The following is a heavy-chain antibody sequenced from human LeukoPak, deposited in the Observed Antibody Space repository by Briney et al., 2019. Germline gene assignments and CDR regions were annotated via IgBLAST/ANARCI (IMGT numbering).Heavy chain of an antibody. CDR1: GFTFSSYS. D-gene: IGHD6-19*01. CDR3: ARDSIAVAADEGYYYYYGMDV. CDR2: ISSSSSTI. V-gene: IGHV3-48*02. Sequence: PGGSLRLSCAASGFTFSSYSMNWVRQAPGKGLEWVSYISSSSSTIYYADSVKGRFTISRDNAKNSLCLQMNSLRDEDTAVYYCARDSIAVAADEGYYYYYGMDVWGQGTTVTVSS. J-gene: IGHJ6*02.